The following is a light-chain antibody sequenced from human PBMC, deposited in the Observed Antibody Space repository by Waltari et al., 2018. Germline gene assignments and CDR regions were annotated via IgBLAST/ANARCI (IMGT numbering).Light chain of an antibody. CDR1: ENVNNY. Sequence: DIQMTQSPSSLSASVGDRVTITCRASENVNNYLNWYHQKPGEAPKLLIYKASTLQSGVPSRFSGSGSGTDYTFTISSLQSEDVTTYYCQHGYSPPFTFGPGTKLDIE. V-gene: IGKV1-39*01. J-gene: IGKJ3*01. CDR3: QHGYSPPFT. CDR2: KAS.